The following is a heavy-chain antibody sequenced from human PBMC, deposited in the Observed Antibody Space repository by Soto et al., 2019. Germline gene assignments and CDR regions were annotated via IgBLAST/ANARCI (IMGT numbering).Heavy chain of an antibody. CDR2: INPSGGST. CDR1: GYTFTSYY. D-gene: IGHD3-3*01. CDR3: ARDREVLSYYDFWSGLNWFDY. Sequence: ASVKVSCKASGYTFTSYYMHWVRQAPGQGLEWMGIINPSGGSTSYAQKFQGRVTMTRDTSTSTVYMELSSLRSEDTAVYYCARDREVLSYYDFWSGLNWFDYWGQGTLVTVSS. J-gene: IGHJ4*02. V-gene: IGHV1-46*01.